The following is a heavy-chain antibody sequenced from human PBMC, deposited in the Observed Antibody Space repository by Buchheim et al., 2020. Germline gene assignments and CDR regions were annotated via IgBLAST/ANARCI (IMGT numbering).Heavy chain of an antibody. CDR3: ARISYYYDSSGYYDGYYYGMDV. J-gene: IGHJ6*02. V-gene: IGHV4-31*03. Sequence: QVQLQESGPGLVKPSQTLSLTCTVSGGSISSGGYYWSWIRQHPGKGLEWIGYIYYSGSTYYNPSLKSRVTISVNTSKNQFSLKLSSVTDADTAVYYCARISYYYDSSGYYDGYYYGMDVWGQGTT. CDR1: GGSISSGGYY. CDR2: IYYSGST. D-gene: IGHD3-22*01.